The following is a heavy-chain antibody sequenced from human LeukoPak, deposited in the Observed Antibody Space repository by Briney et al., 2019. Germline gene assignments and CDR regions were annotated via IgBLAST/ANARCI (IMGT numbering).Heavy chain of an antibody. D-gene: IGHD3-22*01. CDR3: AKGSLITMIVVVIPTDYYGMDV. V-gene: IGHV3-30*18. Sequence: GGSLRLSCAASGFTFSSYGMHWVRQAPGKGLEWVAVISYDGSNKYYADSVKGRFTISRDNSKNTPYLQMNSLRAEDTAVYYCAKGSLITMIVVVIPTDYYGMDVWGQGTTVTVSS. J-gene: IGHJ6*02. CDR2: ISYDGSNK. CDR1: GFTFSSYG.